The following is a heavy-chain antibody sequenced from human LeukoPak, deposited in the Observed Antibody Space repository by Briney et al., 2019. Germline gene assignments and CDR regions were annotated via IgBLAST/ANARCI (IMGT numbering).Heavy chain of an antibody. CDR3: ARITYQDIVVVPAAIAPYYYYYYMDV. V-gene: IGHV4-34*01. D-gene: IGHD2-2*02. J-gene: IGHJ6*03. CDR1: GGSFSGYY. CDR2: INHSGST. Sequence: SETLSLTCAVYGGSFSGYYWSWIRQPPGKGLEWIGEINHSGSTNYNPSLKSRVAISVDTSKNQFSLKLSSVTAADTAVYYCARITYQDIVVVPAAIAPYYYYYYMDVWGKGTTVTVSS.